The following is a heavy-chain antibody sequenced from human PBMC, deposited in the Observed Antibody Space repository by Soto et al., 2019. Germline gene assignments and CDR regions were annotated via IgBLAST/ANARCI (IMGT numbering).Heavy chain of an antibody. Sequence: QVQLVESGGGVVQPGRSLRLSCAASGFTFSSYAMHWVRQAPGKGLGWVAVISYDGSNKYYADSVKGRFTISRDNSKNTLYLQMNSLRAEDTAVYYCAREGYYANFDYWGQGTLVTVSS. CDR2: ISYDGSNK. CDR1: GFTFSSYA. CDR3: AREGYYANFDY. D-gene: IGHD2-8*01. J-gene: IGHJ4*02. V-gene: IGHV3-30-3*01.